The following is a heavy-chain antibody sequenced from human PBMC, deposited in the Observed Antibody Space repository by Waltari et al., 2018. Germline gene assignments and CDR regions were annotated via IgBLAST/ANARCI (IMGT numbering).Heavy chain of an antibody. J-gene: IGHJ4*02. CDR1: GYTFATFD. Sequence: QVQLVQSGAEVKKPGASVKVSCKASGYTFATFDITWVRQAHGQGLEGMGVISGYNGNTNYAQKFQGRVTMTTDTSTSTAYLELKSLGSDDTAVYYCARKRGSYLSYFDFWGQGTLVTVSS. V-gene: IGHV1-18*01. D-gene: IGHD1-26*01. CDR2: ISGYNGNT. CDR3: ARKRGSYLSYFDF.